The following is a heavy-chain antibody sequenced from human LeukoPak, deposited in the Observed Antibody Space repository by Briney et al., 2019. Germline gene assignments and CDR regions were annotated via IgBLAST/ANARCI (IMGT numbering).Heavy chain of an antibody. D-gene: IGHD3-22*01. Sequence: RGSLRLSSAVSGITLSNYGVSWVRQAPRKGREWVAGISDSGGRTNYAVSVTGRFTISRANPKNTLYRQMNSLRAEDRAVYFCAKRSVVIRVILVGFHKEAYYFATWGQGALVTVSS. J-gene: IGHJ4*02. CDR1: GITLSNYG. CDR2: ISDSGGRT. V-gene: IGHV3-23*01. CDR3: AKRSVVIRVILVGFHKEAYYFAT.